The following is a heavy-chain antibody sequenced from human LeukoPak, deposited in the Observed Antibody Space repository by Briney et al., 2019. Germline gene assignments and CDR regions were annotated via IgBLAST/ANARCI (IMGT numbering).Heavy chain of an antibody. CDR3: ASGYYSGWYIPYY. CDR1: GLTFSTSW. CDR2: IKEDGSEK. D-gene: IGHD6-19*01. J-gene: IGHJ4*02. V-gene: IGHV3-7*01. Sequence: PGGSLRLSCAASGLTFSTSWMIWVRQAPGKGLEWVANIKEDGSEKYYVDSVKGRFTISRDNAKNSLYLQMNSLRAEGTAVYYCASGYYSGWYIPYYWGQGTLVTVSS.